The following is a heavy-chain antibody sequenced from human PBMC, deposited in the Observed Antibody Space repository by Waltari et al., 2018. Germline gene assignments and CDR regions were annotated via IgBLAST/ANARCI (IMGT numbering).Heavy chain of an antibody. D-gene: IGHD2-21*01. CDR2: RYFTGTT. CDR1: GASVASAAHY. CDR3: AGTDLHTKIAFDS. V-gene: IGHV4-39*01. Sequence: QVRLRESGPGLVKPSETLSLTCAVSGASVASAAHYWGWIRQSPERGLEWIGTRYFTGTTHYNPSLLRRVTISADTARDQFSLRVNSVTAADTAVYYCAGTDLHTKIAFDSWGQGTQVTVSA. J-gene: IGHJ4*02.